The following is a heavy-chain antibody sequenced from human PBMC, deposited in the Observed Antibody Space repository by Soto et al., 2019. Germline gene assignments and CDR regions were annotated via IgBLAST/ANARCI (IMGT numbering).Heavy chain of an antibody. CDR1: GGSISSSSYY. CDR2: IYYSGST. J-gene: IGHJ4*02. D-gene: IGHD4-17*01. Sequence: PSETLSLTCTVSGGSISSSSYYWGWIRQPPGKGLEWIGSIYYSGSTYYNPSLKSRVTISVDTSKNQFSLKLSSVTAADTAVYYCARRTDYGDYAFAFDYWGQGTLVTVSS. CDR3: ARRTDYGDYAFAFDY. V-gene: IGHV4-39*01.